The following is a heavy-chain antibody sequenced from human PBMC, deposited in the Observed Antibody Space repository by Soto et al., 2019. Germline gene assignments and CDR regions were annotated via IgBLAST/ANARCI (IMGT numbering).Heavy chain of an antibody. D-gene: IGHD2-2*02. Sequence: SETLSLTCAVYGGSFSGYYWSWIRQPPGKGLEWIGEINHSGSTNYNPSLKSRVTISVDTSKNQFSLKLSSVTAADTAVYYCARGAYCSSTSCYIALRGYCYYGMDVWGQGTTVTVSS. V-gene: IGHV4-34*01. J-gene: IGHJ6*02. CDR2: INHSGST. CDR3: ARGAYCSSTSCYIALRGYCYYGMDV. CDR1: GGSFSGYY.